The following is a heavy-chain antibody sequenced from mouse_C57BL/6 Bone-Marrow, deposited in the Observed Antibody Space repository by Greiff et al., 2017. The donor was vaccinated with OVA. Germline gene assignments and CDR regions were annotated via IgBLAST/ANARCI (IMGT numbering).Heavy chain of an antibody. V-gene: IGHV5-17*01. Sequence: EVKLMESGGGLVKPGGSLKLSCAASGFTFSDYGMHWVRQAPEKGLEWVAYISSGSSTIYYADTVKGRFTISRDNAKNTLFLQMTSLRSEDTAMYYCAGGYDYDPVYYFDYWGQGTTLTVSS. CDR2: ISSGSSTI. J-gene: IGHJ2*01. CDR1: GFTFSDYG. D-gene: IGHD2-4*01. CDR3: AGGYDYDPVYYFDY.